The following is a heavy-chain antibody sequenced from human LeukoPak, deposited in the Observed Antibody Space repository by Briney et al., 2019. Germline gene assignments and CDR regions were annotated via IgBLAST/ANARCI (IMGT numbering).Heavy chain of an antibody. J-gene: IGHJ4*02. CDR3: ARFGSGWHYFDY. D-gene: IGHD6-19*01. CDR1: GGSFSGYY. V-gene: IGHV4-34*01. Sequence: SETLSLTCAVYGGSFSGYYWSWIRQPPGKGLEWIGEINHSGSTNYNPSLKSRVTISVDTSKNQFSLKLSSVTAADTAVYYCARFGSGWHYFDYWGQGTLVTVSS. CDR2: INHSGST.